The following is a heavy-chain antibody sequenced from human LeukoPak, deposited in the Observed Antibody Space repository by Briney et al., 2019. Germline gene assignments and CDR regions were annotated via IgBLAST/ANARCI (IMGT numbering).Heavy chain of an antibody. CDR3: ARDLKKSDYYYYGMDV. CDR2: IYYSGST. Sequence: PSETLSLTCTVSGGSISSYYWSWIRQPPGKGLEWIGYIYYSGSTNYNPSLKSRVTISVDTSKNQFSLKLSSVTAADTAEYYCARDLKKSDYYYYGMDVWGQGTTVTVSS. CDR1: GGSISSYY. J-gene: IGHJ6*02. V-gene: IGHV4-59*01.